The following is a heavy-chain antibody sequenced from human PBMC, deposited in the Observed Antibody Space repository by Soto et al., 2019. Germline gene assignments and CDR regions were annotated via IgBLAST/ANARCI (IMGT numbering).Heavy chain of an antibody. CDR2: ISYDGINK. CDR3: ARDLEDYDILTGSY. V-gene: IGHV3-30-3*01. CDR1: GFIFSSYA. D-gene: IGHD3-9*01. Sequence: GGSLRLSCAVSGFIFSSYAMHWVRQAPGKGLEWVAVISYDGINKYYADSVKGRFTISRDNSKNTLYLQMNSLRAEDTAVYYCARDLEDYDILTGSYWGQGTLVTVSS. J-gene: IGHJ4*02.